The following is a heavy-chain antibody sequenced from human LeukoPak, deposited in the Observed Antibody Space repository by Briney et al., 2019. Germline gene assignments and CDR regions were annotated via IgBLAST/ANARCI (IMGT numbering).Heavy chain of an antibody. D-gene: IGHD2-2*02. J-gene: IGHJ5*02. CDR3: ARWGYCSSTSCYTSWFDP. Sequence: ASVKVSCKASGYTFTGYYMHWVRQAPGQGLEWMGWINLNSGGTNYAQKFQGRVTMTRDTSISTAYMELSRLRSDDTAVYYCARWGYCSSTSCYTSWFDPWGQGTQVTVSS. CDR1: GYTFTGYY. CDR2: INLNSGGT. V-gene: IGHV1-2*02.